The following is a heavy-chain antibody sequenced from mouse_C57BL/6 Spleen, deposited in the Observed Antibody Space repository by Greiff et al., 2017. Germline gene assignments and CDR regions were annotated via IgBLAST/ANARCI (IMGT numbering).Heavy chain of an antibody. Sequence: VQLQQPGAELVKPGASVKMSCKASGYTFTSYWITWVKQRPGQGLEWIGDIYPGSGSTNYNEKFKSKATLTVDTSSSTAYMQLRSLTSEDSAVYYCATVVATYYAMDYWGQGTSVTVSS. CDR1: GYTFTSYW. D-gene: IGHD1-1*01. CDR3: ATVVATYYAMDY. CDR2: IYPGSGST. V-gene: IGHV1-55*01. J-gene: IGHJ4*01.